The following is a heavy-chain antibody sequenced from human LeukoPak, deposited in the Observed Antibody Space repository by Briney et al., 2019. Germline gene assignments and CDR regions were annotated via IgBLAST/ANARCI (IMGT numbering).Heavy chain of an antibody. Sequence: PSETLSLTCAVSGDSISSSHWWSWVRQSPRKGLEWIGEIYHSGNTNYNPSLKSRVAISLDKSSNQFSLRLTSVTAADTAMYFCAREEMPGKFDYWGQGILVTVSS. CDR2: IYHSGNT. D-gene: IGHD1-26*01. CDR3: AREEMPGKFDY. J-gene: IGHJ4*02. V-gene: IGHV4-4*02. CDR1: GDSISSSHW.